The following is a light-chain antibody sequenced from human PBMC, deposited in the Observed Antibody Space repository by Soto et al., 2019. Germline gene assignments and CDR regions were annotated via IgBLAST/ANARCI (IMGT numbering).Light chain of an antibody. CDR2: KTN. J-gene: IGLJ2*01. CDR1: SSNIGSNY. Sequence: QPVLTQPPSASGTPGQRVTISCSGTSSNIGSNYIYWYQHLPGTAPKLLIYKTNKRPSGVPDRFSGSKSGTSASLAISGLRSADEANYYCATWDDSLGGVVFGGGTKLTVL. CDR3: ATWDDSLGGVV. V-gene: IGLV1-47*01.